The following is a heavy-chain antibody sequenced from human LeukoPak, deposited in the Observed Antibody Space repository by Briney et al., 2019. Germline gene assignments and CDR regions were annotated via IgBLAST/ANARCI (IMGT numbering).Heavy chain of an antibody. V-gene: IGHV3-53*01. CDR3: ASDLLY. Sequence: GGSLRLSCAASGVTVSSQYIYWVRGAPREGLEWVSVIYGVDGASYADSVKGRFTISRDNSKNTVYLQMTSLRAEDTAVYYCASDLLYWGQGTLVTVSS. CDR2: IYGVDGA. J-gene: IGHJ4*02. D-gene: IGHD2-15*01. CDR1: GVTVSSQY.